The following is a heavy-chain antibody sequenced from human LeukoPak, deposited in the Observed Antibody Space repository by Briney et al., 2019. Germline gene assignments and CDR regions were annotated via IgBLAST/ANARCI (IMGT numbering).Heavy chain of an antibody. CDR3: AKGMSTVVTRSYFDY. CDR1: GFTFSNYW. V-gene: IGHV3-7*03. CDR2: MNRDGSEK. Sequence: GGSLRLSCAASGFTFSNYWMSWVRQAPGKGLEWVANMNRDGSEKNYVDSMKGRFTISRDNAKNSLYLQMNSLRAEDTAVYYCAKGMSTVVTRSYFDYWGQGTLVTVSS. J-gene: IGHJ4*02. D-gene: IGHD4-23*01.